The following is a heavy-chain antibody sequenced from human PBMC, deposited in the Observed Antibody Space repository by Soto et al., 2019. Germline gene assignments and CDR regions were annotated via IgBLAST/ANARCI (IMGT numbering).Heavy chain of an antibody. CDR1: GGSISDGGYY. V-gene: IGHV4-31*03. Sequence: QVQLQESGPGLVKSSQTLSLSCTVSGGSISDGGYYWSWIRQDPGKGLEWIGYIYYSGRTYYNPSLKSRVTISVDTSKNHFALTLSSVTAADTAVYYCARVWDVWGQGPTVTVSS. CDR3: ARVWDV. J-gene: IGHJ6*02. CDR2: IYYSGRT.